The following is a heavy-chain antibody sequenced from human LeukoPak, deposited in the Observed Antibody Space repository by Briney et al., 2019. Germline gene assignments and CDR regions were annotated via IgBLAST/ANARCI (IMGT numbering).Heavy chain of an antibody. Sequence: GGSLRLSCAASGFTFSSYSMNWVREAPGKGLEWVSSISSSSSSSYIYYADSVKGRFTIARDNAKNSLYLQMNSLRAEDTAVYYCARDRWPNGYWGQGTLVTVSS. CDR3: ARDRWPNGY. CDR1: GFTFSSYS. V-gene: IGHV3-21*01. D-gene: IGHD2-15*01. CDR2: ISSSSSSSYI. J-gene: IGHJ4*02.